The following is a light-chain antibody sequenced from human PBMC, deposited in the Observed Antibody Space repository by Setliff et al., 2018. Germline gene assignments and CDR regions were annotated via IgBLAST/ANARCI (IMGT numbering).Light chain of an antibody. CDR1: NIGSKG. Sequence: SYELTQPPSVSVAPGKTATITCGGNNIGSKGVHWYQQKPGQAPVLVIYSDSDRPSGISERISGSKSGNTATLTISRVEAGDEADYYCQVWDSRNDLNYVFGTGTKV. CDR3: QVWDSRNDLNYV. CDR2: SDS. V-gene: IGLV3-21*04. J-gene: IGLJ1*01.